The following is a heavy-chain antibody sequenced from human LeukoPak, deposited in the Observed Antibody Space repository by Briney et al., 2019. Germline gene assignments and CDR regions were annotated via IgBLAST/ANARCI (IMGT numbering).Heavy chain of an antibody. CDR3: AREGGYGDYYYYGMDV. J-gene: IGHJ6*02. CDR2: IYYSGST. D-gene: IGHD4-17*01. CDR1: GGSISSYY. Sequence: SETLSLTCTVSGGSISSYYRSWIRQPPGKGLEWIGYIYYSGSTNYNPSLKSRVTISVDTSKNQFSLKLSSVTAADTAVYYCAREGGYGDYYYYGMDVWGQGTTVTVSS. V-gene: IGHV4-59*01.